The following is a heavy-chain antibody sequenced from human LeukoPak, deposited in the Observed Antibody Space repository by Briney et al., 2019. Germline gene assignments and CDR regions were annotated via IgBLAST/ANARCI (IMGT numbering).Heavy chain of an antibody. D-gene: IGHD6-25*01. CDR1: GYTLTELS. CDR3: ASVSSGWPTIDF. V-gene: IGHV3-21*01. CDR2: ITSSSSYI. J-gene: IGHJ4*02. Sequence: GASVKVSCKVSGYTLTELSMHWVRQAPGKGLEWVSSITSSSSYISYADSVKGRFTISRDNAKNSLYLQMNSLRAEDTAVYYCASVSSGWPTIDFWGQGTLVTVSS.